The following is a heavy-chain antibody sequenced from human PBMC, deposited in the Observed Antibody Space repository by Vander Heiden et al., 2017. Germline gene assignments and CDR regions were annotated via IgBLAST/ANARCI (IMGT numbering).Heavy chain of an antibody. V-gene: IGHV4-61*01. CDR2: IYYSGST. CDR3: ASLYWDYYYYGMDV. D-gene: IGHD2-8*02. CDR1: GGSVRSGRYY. J-gene: IGHJ6*02. Sequence: QVQLQESGPGLVKPSETLSLTCTVSGGSVRSGRYYWSWIRQPPGKGLEWIGYIYYSGSTKYNPSLKSRVTISVDTSKNQFSLKLSSVTAADTAVYYCASLYWDYYYYGMDVWGQGTTVTVSS.